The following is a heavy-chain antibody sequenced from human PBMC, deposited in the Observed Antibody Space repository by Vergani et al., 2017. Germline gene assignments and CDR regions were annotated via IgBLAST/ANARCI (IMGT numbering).Heavy chain of an antibody. CDR3: ARKWYVNGMDV. V-gene: IGHV4-34*01. Sequence: QVQLQQWGAGLLKPSETLSLTCAVYGGSFSGYYWSWIRQPPGKGLEWIGEINHTGSTNYNPSLKSRVTISVDTSKNQFSLKLSSVTAADTAVYYCARKWYVNGMDVWGQGTTVTVSS. CDR2: INHTGST. D-gene: IGHD2-15*01. J-gene: IGHJ6*02. CDR1: GGSFSGYY.